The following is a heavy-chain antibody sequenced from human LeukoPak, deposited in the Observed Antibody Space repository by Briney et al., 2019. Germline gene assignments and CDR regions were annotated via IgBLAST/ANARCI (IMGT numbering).Heavy chain of an antibody. D-gene: IGHD2-2*01. CDR2: ISSNGGST. Sequence: GGSLRLSCAASGFTFSSYAMHWVRQAPGKGLEYVSAISSNGGSTYYANSVKGRFTISRDNSKNTLYLQMGSLRPEDMAVYYCARAPRYCSSTSCYAYYYYGMDVWGQGTTVTVSS. V-gene: IGHV3-64*01. CDR1: GFTFSSYA. CDR3: ARAPRYCSSTSCYAYYYYGMDV. J-gene: IGHJ6*02.